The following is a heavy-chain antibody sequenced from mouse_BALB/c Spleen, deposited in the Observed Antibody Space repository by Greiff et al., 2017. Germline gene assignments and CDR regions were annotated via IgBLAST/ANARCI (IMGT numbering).Heavy chain of an antibody. CDR3: ARRDDYDPDY. J-gene: IGHJ2*01. V-gene: IGHV1-69*02. D-gene: IGHD2-4*01. Sequence: QVQLQQSGAELVKPGASVKLSCKASGYTFTSYWMHWVKQRPGQGLEWIGEIDPSDSYTNYNQKFKGKATLTVDKSSSTAYMQLSSLTSEDSAVYYCARRDDYDPDYWGQGTTLTVSS. CDR2: IDPSDSYT. CDR1: GYTFTSYW.